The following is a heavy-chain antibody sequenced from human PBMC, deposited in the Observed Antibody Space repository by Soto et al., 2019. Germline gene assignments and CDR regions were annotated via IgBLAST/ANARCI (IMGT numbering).Heavy chain of an antibody. V-gene: IGHV3-48*03. D-gene: IGHD1-7*01. Sequence: EVQLVESGGGLVQPGGSLRLSCAASGFTFSSYEMNWVRQAPGKGLEWVSYISSSGSTIYYADSVKGRFTISRDNAKNSLYLQMNSLRAEDTAVYDCARAGGYNWNFGAFDIWGQGTMVTVSS. CDR2: ISSSGSTI. J-gene: IGHJ3*02. CDR3: ARAGGYNWNFGAFDI. CDR1: GFTFSSYE.